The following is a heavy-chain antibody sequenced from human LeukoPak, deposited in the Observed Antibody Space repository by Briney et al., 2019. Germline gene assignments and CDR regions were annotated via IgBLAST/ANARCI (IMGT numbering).Heavy chain of an antibody. CDR3: AKWGDYDILTGYYDSDY. CDR1: GFIFSNYA. V-gene: IGHV3-23*01. Sequence: GASLRLSCAASGFIFSNYAMSWVRQAPGKGLEWVSAITGSDDITYYADSVKDRFTISRDNSKNTLYLQVNSLRAEDTAIYYCAKWGDYDILTGYYDSDYWGQGTLVTVSS. CDR2: ITGSDDIT. D-gene: IGHD3-9*01. J-gene: IGHJ4*02.